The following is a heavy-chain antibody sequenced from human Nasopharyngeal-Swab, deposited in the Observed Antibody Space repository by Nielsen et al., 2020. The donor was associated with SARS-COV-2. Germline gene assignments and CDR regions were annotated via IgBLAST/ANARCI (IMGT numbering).Heavy chain of an antibody. V-gene: IGHV4-59*01. J-gene: IGHJ6*02. Sequence: WIRQRPGKGLEWIGYIYYSGSTNYNPSLKSRVTISVDTSKNQFSLKLSSVTAADTAVYYCARGAGRWETSGSYPWWGDYYYYGMDVWGQGTTVTVSS. CDR2: IYYSGST. D-gene: IGHD1-26*01. CDR3: ARGAGRWETSGSYPWWGDYYYYGMDV.